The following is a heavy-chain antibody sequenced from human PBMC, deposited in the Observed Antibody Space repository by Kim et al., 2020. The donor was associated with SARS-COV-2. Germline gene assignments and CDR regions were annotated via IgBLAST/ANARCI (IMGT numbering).Heavy chain of an antibody. Sequence: SETLSLTCAVYGGSFSGYYWSWIRQPPGKGLEWIGEINHSGSTNYNPSLKSRVTISVDTSKNQFSLKLSSVTAADTAVYYCARGGGSSSARYWGQGTLVTVSS. CDR3: ARGGGSSSARY. CDR2: INHSGST. J-gene: IGHJ4*02. V-gene: IGHV4-34*01. D-gene: IGHD6-6*01. CDR1: GGSFSGYY.